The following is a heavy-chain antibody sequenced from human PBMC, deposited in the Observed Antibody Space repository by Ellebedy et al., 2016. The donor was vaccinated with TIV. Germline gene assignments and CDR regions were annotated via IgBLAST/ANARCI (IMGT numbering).Heavy chain of an antibody. Sequence: PGGSLRLSCAASGFTFSSYSMNWVRQAPGKGLEWVSYISSSSSTIYYADSVKGRFTISRDNAKNSLYLQMNSLRDEDTAVYYCARDYQTLGWIQLWTSLDYWGQGTLVTVSS. CDR3: ARDYQTLGWIQLWTSLDY. J-gene: IGHJ4*02. V-gene: IGHV3-48*02. D-gene: IGHD5-18*01. CDR1: GFTFSSYS. CDR2: ISSSSSTI.